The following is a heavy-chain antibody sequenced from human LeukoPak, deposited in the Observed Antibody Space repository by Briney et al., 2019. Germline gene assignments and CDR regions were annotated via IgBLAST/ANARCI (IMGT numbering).Heavy chain of an antibody. V-gene: IGHV1-18*01. CDR2: INTYTGGT. D-gene: IGHD4-17*01. CDR3: ARESGGNTTAGVY. CDR1: GYTFTNRC. Sequence: ASVKVTFKSSGYTFTNRCISWVRQAPGPGLEWMGWINTYTGGTILAQDFHGRVTFTTDTTKSTASLDLRSLRLDDTDVYYCARESGGNTTAGVYWGAGDLVTVSS. J-gene: IGHJ4*02.